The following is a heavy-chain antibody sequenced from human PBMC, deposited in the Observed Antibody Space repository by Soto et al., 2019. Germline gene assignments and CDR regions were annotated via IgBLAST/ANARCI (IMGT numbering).Heavy chain of an antibody. CDR1: GGSFSGYY. CDR3: ARGVRITMVRGVMVLDP. V-gene: IGHV4-34*01. Sequence: PSETLSLTCAVYGGSFSGYYWSWIRQPPGKGLEWIGEINHSGSTNYNPSLKSRVTISVDTSKNQFSLKLSSVTAADTAVYYCARGVRITMVRGVMVLDPWGQGTLVTVSS. CDR2: INHSGST. D-gene: IGHD3-10*01. J-gene: IGHJ5*02.